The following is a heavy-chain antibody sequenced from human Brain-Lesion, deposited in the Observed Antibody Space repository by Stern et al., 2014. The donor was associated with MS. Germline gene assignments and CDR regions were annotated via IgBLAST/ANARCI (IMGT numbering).Heavy chain of an antibody. CDR2: IYYSGNT. J-gene: IGHJ5*02. V-gene: IGHV4-39*01. CDR3: AGEEDIRYCSGGSCTGNWFDP. D-gene: IGHD2-15*01. CDR1: GGSVSSTSYA. Sequence: QVQLVESGPGLVKPSETLSLTCTVAGGSVSSTSYAWAWIRQPPGKGLEWIGTIYYSGNTYYSPSLKSRLTISLDTSKNQLSLQLRSLTAADTAVYYCAGEEDIRYCSGGSCTGNWFDPWGQGTLVTVSS.